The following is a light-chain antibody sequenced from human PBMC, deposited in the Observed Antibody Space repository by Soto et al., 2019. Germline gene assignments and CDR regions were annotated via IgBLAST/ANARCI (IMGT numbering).Light chain of an antibody. V-gene: IGKV1-5*01. J-gene: IGKJ1*01. Sequence: DIQMTQSPSTLSGSVGDTVTITCRASQSINRWLAWYQQKPGKAPNLLIYDGSTLETGVPSRLSGSGSGTEFTLTISSMQPGDSATYYCQQYNSYSTFGHGTKVDIK. CDR1: QSINRW. CDR3: QQYNSYST. CDR2: DGS.